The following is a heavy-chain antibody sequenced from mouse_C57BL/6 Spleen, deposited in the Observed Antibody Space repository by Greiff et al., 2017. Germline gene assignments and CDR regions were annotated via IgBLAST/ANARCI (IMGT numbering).Heavy chain of an antibody. CDR2: IYPGSGST. CDR1: GYTFTSYW. Sequence: QVQLQQSGAELVKPGASVKMSCKASGYTFTSYWITWVKQRPGQGLEWIGDIYPGSGSTNYNEKFKSKATLTVDTSSSTAYMQLSSLTSEDSAVYYCARGGTTVVATGDFDYWGQGTTLTVSS. V-gene: IGHV1-55*01. J-gene: IGHJ2*01. CDR3: ARGGTTVVATGDFDY. D-gene: IGHD1-1*01.